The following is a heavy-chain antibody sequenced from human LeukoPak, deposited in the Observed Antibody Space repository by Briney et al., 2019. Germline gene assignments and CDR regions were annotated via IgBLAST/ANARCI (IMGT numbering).Heavy chain of an antibody. CDR3: ARGLGDYNTDWFPVSGY. CDR2: MNPNSGNT. J-gene: IGHJ4*02. D-gene: IGHD3-9*01. CDR1: GYTFTNYD. V-gene: IGHV1-8*01. Sequence: VASVKVSCKASGYTFTNYDINWVRQATGQGLEWMGWMNPNSGNTGYAQKFQGRVTMTRNTSISTAYMELSSLGSVDMAIYYCARGLGDYNTDWFPVSGYWGQGTLVTVSS.